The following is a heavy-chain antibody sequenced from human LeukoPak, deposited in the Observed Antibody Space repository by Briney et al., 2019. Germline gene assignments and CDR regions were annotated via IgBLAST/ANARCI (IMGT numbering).Heavy chain of an antibody. CDR3: ARPRGWFTRYFDY. Sequence: SETLSLTCAVYGGSFSGYYWSWIRQPPGKGLEWIGEINRSGSTNYNPSLTSRVTISVDTSKNQFSLKLSSVTAADTAVYYCARPRGWFTRYFDYWGQGTLVTVSS. CDR1: GGSFSGYY. V-gene: IGHV4-34*01. J-gene: IGHJ4*02. CDR2: INRSGST. D-gene: IGHD2-15*01.